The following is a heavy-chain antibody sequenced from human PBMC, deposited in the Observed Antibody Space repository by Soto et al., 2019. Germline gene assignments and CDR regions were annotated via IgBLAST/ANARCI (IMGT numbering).Heavy chain of an antibody. CDR3: GGFYSGDNDY. Sequence: EVQLVESGGTLVQPGRSLRLSCAASGFTFDDYAMHWVRQAPGKGLEWVSGITWNSDNIAYADSVKGRFTISRDNAKNSLYLQMTSLTTKDTALYVCGGFYSGDNDYWGQGTLVTVSS. D-gene: IGHD3-22*01. CDR2: ITWNSDNI. V-gene: IGHV3-9*01. CDR1: GFTFDDYA. J-gene: IGHJ4*02.